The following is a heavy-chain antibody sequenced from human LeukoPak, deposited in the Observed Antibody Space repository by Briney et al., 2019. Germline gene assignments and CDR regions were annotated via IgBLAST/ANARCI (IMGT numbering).Heavy chain of an antibody. CDR2: IYAGGSA. CDR1: RFTFSSFA. CDR3: ATGRWLRLFDY. J-gene: IGHJ4*02. V-gene: IGHV3-66*01. Sequence: PGGSLRLSCAASRFTFSSFAMSWVRQAPGKGLEWVSIIYAGGSAYYADSVKGRFTISRDNSKNTLYLQMNSLRVEDTAVYYCATGRWLRLFDYWGQGTLVTVSS. D-gene: IGHD5-24*01.